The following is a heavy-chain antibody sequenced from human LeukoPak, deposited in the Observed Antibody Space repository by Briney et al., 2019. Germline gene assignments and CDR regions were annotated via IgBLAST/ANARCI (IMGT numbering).Heavy chain of an antibody. D-gene: IGHD6-6*01. V-gene: IGHV1-46*01. J-gene: IGHJ4*02. CDR1: GYTFPSYF. CDR3: ARTAARRFDY. CDR2: FIPTGDST. Sequence: GASVKVSCKASGYTFPSYFMHWVRQAPGQGLEWRVQFIPTGDSTTYAQKFQGIVTMTSDTSTSTVYMELSSLRSDDTAVYYCARTAARRFDYWGQGTVVTVS.